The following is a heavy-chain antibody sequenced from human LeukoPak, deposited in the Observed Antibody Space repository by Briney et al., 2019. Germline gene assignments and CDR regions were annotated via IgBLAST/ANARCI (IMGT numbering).Heavy chain of an antibody. V-gene: IGHV3-48*01. CDR2: ISSSSSTI. D-gene: IGHD2-2*02. J-gene: IGHJ3*02. Sequence: GGSLRLSCAASGFTVSSNYMTWVRQAPGKGLEWVSYISSSSSTIYYADSVKGRFTISRDNAKNSLYLQMNSLRAEDTAVYYCARGSSTSCYRCAFDIWGQGTMVTVSS. CDR1: GFTVSSNY. CDR3: ARGSSTSCYRCAFDI.